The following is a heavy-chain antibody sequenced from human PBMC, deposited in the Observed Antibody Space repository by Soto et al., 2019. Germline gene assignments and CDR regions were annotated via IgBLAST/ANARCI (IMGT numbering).Heavy chain of an antibody. D-gene: IGHD3-9*01. CDR1: GYTLTSYD. CDR2: MKPNSGNT. CDR3: ARESRYSAFRYYMDV. J-gene: IGHJ6*03. V-gene: IGHV1-8*01. Sequence: QVQLVQSGAEVKKPGASVKVSCKASGYTLTSYDINWVRQATGQGLEWMGWMKPNSGNTGYEQKFQGRVTMNRNTSISTAYMELSSLRSEDTAVYYCARESRYSAFRYYMDVWGKGTTVTVSS.